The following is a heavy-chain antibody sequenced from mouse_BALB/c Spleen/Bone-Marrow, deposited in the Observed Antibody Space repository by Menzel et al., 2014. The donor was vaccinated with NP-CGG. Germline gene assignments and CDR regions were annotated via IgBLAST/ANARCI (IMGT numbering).Heavy chain of an antibody. J-gene: IGHJ3*01. CDR1: GYTFTDYN. Sequence: EVQLQQSGPGLVKPGASVKISCKASGYTFTDYNMHWVKQSHGKSLDWIGYIYPYNGGTGYNQKFKSKATLTVDNSSSTAYMELRSLTSEDSAVYYFARGRAYGNYVWFAYWGQGTLVTVSA. CDR2: IYPYNGGT. D-gene: IGHD2-1*01. CDR3: ARGRAYGNYVWFAY. V-gene: IGHV1S29*02.